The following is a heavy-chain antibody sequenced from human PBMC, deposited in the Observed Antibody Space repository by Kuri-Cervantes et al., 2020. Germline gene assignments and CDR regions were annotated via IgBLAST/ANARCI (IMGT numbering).Heavy chain of an antibody. CDR1: GFTFSSYA. Sequence: GESLKISCAASGFTFSSYAMSWVRQAPGKGLEWVSAISGSGGSTYYADSVKGRFTISRDNSKNTLYLQMNSLRAEDTAVYYCARVQASYYYYYMDVWGKGTTVTVSS. V-gene: IGHV3-23*01. CDR3: ARVQASYYYYYMDV. J-gene: IGHJ6*03. CDR2: ISGSGGST. D-gene: IGHD4-11*01.